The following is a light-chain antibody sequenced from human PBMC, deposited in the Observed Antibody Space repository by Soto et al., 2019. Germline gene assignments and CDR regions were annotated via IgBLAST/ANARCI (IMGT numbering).Light chain of an antibody. V-gene: IGKV3-20*01. Sequence: IVLTQSPATLSLSPGERATLAFRASQTVITSVAWYQQKPGQAPRRLIYGASSRATGIPDRLSGGGSGTDLSLTISRMDNEDFEVYYCQQYSSSTITFGHGTRLEIK. CDR1: QTVITS. J-gene: IGKJ5*01. CDR2: GAS. CDR3: QQYSSSTIT.